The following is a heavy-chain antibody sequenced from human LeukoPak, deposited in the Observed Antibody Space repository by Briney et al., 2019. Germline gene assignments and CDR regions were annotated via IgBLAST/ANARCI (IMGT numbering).Heavy chain of an antibody. D-gene: IGHD3-10*01. Sequence: GASLKVSCKASGYTFTISGISWVRQSTGQGLEWMVWISACNGNTNYAQKLYGRVTITTDTSTSTTYVELRSLRSDDTAVYYCAREGSDYYGSGSYYNHFDYWGQGTLVSVSS. CDR1: GYTFTISG. J-gene: IGHJ4*02. V-gene: IGHV1-18*04. CDR3: AREGSDYYGSGSYYNHFDY. CDR2: ISACNGNT.